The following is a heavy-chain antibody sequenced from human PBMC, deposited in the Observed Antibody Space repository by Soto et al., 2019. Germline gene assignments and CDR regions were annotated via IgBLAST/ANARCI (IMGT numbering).Heavy chain of an antibody. Sequence: TSETLSLTCNVSGGSISTSRSYWAWIRQPPGKGLEWLANIFYSGSTYYNPSLARQDTVSVDTSKNEFSLKLRSVTAADTFFYYCARQPTTGDTDLWFDPWGQGTLVTVSS. D-gene: IGHD2-21*01. J-gene: IGHJ5*02. CDR1: GGSISTSRSY. CDR2: IFYSGST. V-gene: IGHV4-39*01. CDR3: ARQPTTGDTDLWFDP.